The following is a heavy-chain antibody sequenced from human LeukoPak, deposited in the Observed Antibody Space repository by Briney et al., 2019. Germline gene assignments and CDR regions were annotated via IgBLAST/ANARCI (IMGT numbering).Heavy chain of an antibody. CDR3: ARDATGTTSAFDI. CDR2: MNPNSGNT. CDR1: GYTFTDYY. D-gene: IGHD1-1*01. Sequence: GASVKVSCKASGYTFTDYYMHWVRQAPGQGLEWMGWMNPNSGNTGYAQKFQGRVTMTRNTSISTAYMELSSLRSEDTAVYYCARDATGTTSAFDIWGQGTMVTVSS. V-gene: IGHV1-8*02. J-gene: IGHJ3*02.